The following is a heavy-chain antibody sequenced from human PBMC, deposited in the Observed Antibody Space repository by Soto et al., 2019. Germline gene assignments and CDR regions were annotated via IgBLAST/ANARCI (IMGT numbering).Heavy chain of an antibody. CDR1: GYTFSNYG. J-gene: IGHJ5*02. Sequence: GASVKVSGKTSGYTFSNYGITWVRQAPGQPLEWLGWISLYSDGTSYAQKFRGRVSMTTDTSTTTAYMELRSLRSDDTAVYYCARVVPGAEAWFGPWGQGTLVTVSS. CDR3: ARVVPGAEAWFGP. CDR2: ISLYSDGT. V-gene: IGHV1-18*01.